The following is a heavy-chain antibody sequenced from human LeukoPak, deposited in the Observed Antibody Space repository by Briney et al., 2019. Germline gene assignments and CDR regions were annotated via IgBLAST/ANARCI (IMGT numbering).Heavy chain of an antibody. CDR2: ISSSSSTI. V-gene: IGHV3-48*04. J-gene: IGHJ5*02. CDR3: AKATLVRGVNPGGWFDP. D-gene: IGHD3-10*01. CDR1: GLTFSSYS. Sequence: GGSLRLSCAASGLTFSSYSMNWVRQAPGKGLEWVSYISSSSSTIYYTDSVKGRFTISRDNAKNSLYLQMNSLRAEDTAVYYCAKATLVRGVNPGGWFDPWGQGTLVTVSS.